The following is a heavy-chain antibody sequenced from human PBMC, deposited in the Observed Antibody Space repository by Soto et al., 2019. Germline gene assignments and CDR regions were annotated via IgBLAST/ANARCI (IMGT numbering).Heavy chain of an antibody. CDR2: IYYSGST. V-gene: IGHV4-39*01. CDR1: GGSIISSSYY. Sequence: SETLSLTCTVSGGSIISSSYYWGWIRQPPGKGLEWIGSIYYSGSTYYNPSLKSRVTISVDTSKNQFSLKLSSVTAADTAVYYCARQRSPFAYWGQGTLVTVSS. CDR3: ARQRSPFAY. J-gene: IGHJ4*02.